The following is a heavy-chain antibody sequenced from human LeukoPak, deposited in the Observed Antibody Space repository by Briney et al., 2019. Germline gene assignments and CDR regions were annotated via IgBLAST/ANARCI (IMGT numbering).Heavy chain of an antibody. D-gene: IGHD3-10*01. CDR2: INHGGST. CDR3: AGYGSGSPPSYYYYGMDV. V-gene: IGHV4-34*01. J-gene: IGHJ6*02. CDR1: GGSFSGYY. Sequence: KPSETLSLTCAVYGGSFSGYYWSWIRQPPGKGLEWIGEINHGGSTNYNPSLKSRVTISVDTSKNQFSLKLSSVTAADTAVYYCAGYGSGSPPSYYYYGMDVWGQGTTVTVSS.